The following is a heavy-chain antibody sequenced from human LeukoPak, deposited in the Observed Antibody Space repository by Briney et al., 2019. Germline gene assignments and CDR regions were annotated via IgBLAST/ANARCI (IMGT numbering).Heavy chain of an antibody. J-gene: IGHJ4*02. Sequence: SETLSLTCSASGGSISSSSYYWGWIRQPPGKGLEWIGSIYYTGSTYYNPSLKSRVTISVDTSKNQFSLKMSSVTAADTAVYYCARRDYRDCYVDYWGQGTLVTVSS. CDR2: IYYTGST. V-gene: IGHV4-39*01. D-gene: IGHD4-17*01. CDR3: ARRDYRDCYVDY. CDR1: GGSISSSSYY.